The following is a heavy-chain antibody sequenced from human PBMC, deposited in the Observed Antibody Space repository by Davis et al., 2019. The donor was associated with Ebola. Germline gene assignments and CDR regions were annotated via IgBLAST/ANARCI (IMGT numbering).Heavy chain of an antibody. D-gene: IGHD2-2*02. CDR2: INPNSGGT. J-gene: IGHJ5*02. Sequence: ASVKVSCKASGYTFTGYYMHWVRQAPGQGLEWMGWINPNSGGTNYAQKFQGRVTMTRDTSISTAYMELSRLRSDDTAVYYCARDRPAAIRSVNWFDPWGQGTLVTVSP. CDR3: ARDRPAAIRSVNWFDP. CDR1: GYTFTGYY. V-gene: IGHV1-2*02.